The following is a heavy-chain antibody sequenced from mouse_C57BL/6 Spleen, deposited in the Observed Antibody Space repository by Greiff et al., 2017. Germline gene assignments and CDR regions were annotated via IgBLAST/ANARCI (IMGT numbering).Heavy chain of an antibody. CDR1: GFTFSSYT. Sequence: EVQLVESGGGLVKPGGSLKLSCAASGFTFSSYTMSWVRQTPEKRLEWVATISGGGGNTYYPDSVKGRFTISRDNAKNTLYLQMSSLRSEDTALYYCARNYYGSSHWYFDVWGTGTTVTVSS. D-gene: IGHD1-1*01. V-gene: IGHV5-9*01. CDR2: ISGGGGNT. J-gene: IGHJ1*03. CDR3: ARNYYGSSHWYFDV.